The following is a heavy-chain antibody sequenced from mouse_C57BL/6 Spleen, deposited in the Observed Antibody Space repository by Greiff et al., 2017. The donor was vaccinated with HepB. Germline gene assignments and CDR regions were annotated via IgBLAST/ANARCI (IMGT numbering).Heavy chain of an antibody. V-gene: IGHV14-1*01. D-gene: IGHD1-1*01. Sequence: EVMLVESGAELVRPGASVKLSCTASGFNIKDYYMHWVKQRPEQGLEWIGRIDPEDGDTEYAPKFQGKATMTADTSSNTAYLQLSSLTSEDTAVDYCTTHENYYGSSYWYFDVWGTGTTVTVSS. J-gene: IGHJ1*03. CDR2: IDPEDGDT. CDR3: TTHENYYGSSYWYFDV. CDR1: GFNIKDYY.